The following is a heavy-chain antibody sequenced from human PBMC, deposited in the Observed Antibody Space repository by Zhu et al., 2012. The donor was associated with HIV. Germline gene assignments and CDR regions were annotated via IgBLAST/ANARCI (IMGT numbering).Heavy chain of an antibody. Sequence: QVQLQQWGAGLLKPSETLSLTCAVYGGSFSDYSWSWIRQPPGKGLEWIGEINHSGSTIYNPSLKSRLTISLDTSKNQFSLKLSSVTAADTAVYYCAREFRIVGATELWFDPWGQGTLVTVSS. V-gene: IGHV4-34*01. D-gene: IGHD1-26*01. CDR3: AREFRIVGATELWFDP. CDR2: INHSGST. J-gene: IGHJ5*02. CDR1: GGSFSDYS.